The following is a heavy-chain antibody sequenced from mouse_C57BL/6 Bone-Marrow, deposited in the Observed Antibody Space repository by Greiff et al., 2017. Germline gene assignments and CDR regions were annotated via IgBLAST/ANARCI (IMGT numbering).Heavy chain of an antibody. CDR1: GFTFSSYA. CDR2: ISDGGSYT. CDR3: ARDRYSRGFAY. V-gene: IGHV5-4*01. D-gene: IGHD1-1*01. Sequence: EVQVVESGGGLVKPGGSLKLSCAASGFTFSSYAMSWVRQTPEKRLEWVATISDGGSYTYYPDNVKGRFTISRDNAKNNLYLQMSHLKSEDTAMYYCARDRYSRGFAYWGQGTLVTVSA. J-gene: IGHJ3*01.